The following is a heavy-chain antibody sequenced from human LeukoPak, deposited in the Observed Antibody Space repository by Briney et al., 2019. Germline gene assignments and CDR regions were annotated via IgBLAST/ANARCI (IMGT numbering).Heavy chain of an antibody. D-gene: IGHD4-23*01. J-gene: IGHJ4*02. Sequence: SETLSLTCTVSGGSISSYYWSWIRQPPGKGLEWIGYIYYSGSTNYNPSLKSRVTISVDTSKNQFSLKLSSVTAADTAVYYCARAPRDGNFAFDYWGQGTLVTVSS. V-gene: IGHV4-59*12. CDR3: ARAPRDGNFAFDY. CDR2: IYYSGST. CDR1: GGSISSYY.